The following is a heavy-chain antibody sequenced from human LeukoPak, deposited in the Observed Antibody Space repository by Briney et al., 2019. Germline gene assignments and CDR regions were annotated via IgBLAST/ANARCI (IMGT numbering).Heavy chain of an antibody. CDR2: INPYSGDT. V-gene: IGHV1-2*02. CDR1: GYTFTTYF. CDR3: ARRKRGPPFWEFDY. D-gene: IGHD1-26*01. Sequence: GASMKVSCKTSGYTFTTYFIHWVRQAPGQGLEWMGGINPYSGDTKYAQKFQGRVTMTRDTSISTAYMELSRLMSDDTAVYYCARRKRGPPFWEFDYWGQGTLVTVSS. J-gene: IGHJ4*02.